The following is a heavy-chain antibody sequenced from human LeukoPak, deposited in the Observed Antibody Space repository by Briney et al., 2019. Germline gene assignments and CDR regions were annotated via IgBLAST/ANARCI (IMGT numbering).Heavy chain of an antibody. CDR3: ARQGGLAAAGYDY. J-gene: IGHJ4*02. D-gene: IGHD6-13*01. CDR2: ISPGDSDT. CDR1: EHRFSNYW. Sequence: GESLKISCKGSEHRFSNYWIAWVRQMPGKGLEWMGVISPGDSDTRYSPSFQGQVTISADKAINTAYLKWSSLKASDTAMYYCARQGGLAAAGYDYWGQGTLVTVSS. V-gene: IGHV5-51*01.